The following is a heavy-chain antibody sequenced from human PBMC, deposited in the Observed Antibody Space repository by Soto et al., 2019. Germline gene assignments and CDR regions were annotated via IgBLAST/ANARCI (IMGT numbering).Heavy chain of an antibody. CDR3: ARQTSGYIRLLDLDY. V-gene: IGHV4-59*01. D-gene: IGHD5-12*01. CDR1: GASISNYY. CDR2: IYNNGGT. J-gene: IGHJ4*02. Sequence: SETLSLTCTVSGASISNYYWSWIRQPPGKGLEWIGYIYNNGGTNYNPSLKSRVTISVDTSKNQFSLRLTSVTAADTAVYYCARQTSGYIRLLDLDYWGQGALVTVSS.